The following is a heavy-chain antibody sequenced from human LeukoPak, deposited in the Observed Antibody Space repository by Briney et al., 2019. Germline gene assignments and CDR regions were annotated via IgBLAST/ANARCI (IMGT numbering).Heavy chain of an antibody. CDR3: ARDEGVEMATGDVAFDI. J-gene: IGHJ3*02. Sequence: PGGSLRLSCAASGFTFSSYEMNWVRQAPGKGLEWVSYISSSGSTIYYADSVKGRFTISRDNAKNSLYLQMNSLRAEDTAVYYCARDEGVEMATGDVAFDIWGQGTMVTVSS. V-gene: IGHV3-48*03. D-gene: IGHD5-24*01. CDR1: GFTFSSYE. CDR2: ISSSGSTI.